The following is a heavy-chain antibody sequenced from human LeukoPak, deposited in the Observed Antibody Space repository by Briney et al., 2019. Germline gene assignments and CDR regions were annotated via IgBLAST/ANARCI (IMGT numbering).Heavy chain of an antibody. V-gene: IGHV3-23*01. CDR2: ITTSDGNT. Sequence: GGSLRLSCAASRFTFSSYTMSWVRQAPGKGLEWVSTITTSDGNTYYADSVKGRFTVSRDNSKNTLFLQMNSLRAEDTAVYYCAKDGGLWVSAHWGDSWGRGTLVTVSS. J-gene: IGHJ4*02. CDR3: AKDGGLWVSAHWGDS. CDR1: RFTFSSYT. D-gene: IGHD7-27*01.